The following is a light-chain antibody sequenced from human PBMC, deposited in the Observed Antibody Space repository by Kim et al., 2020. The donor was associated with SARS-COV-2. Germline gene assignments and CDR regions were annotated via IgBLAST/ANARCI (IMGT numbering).Light chain of an antibody. CDR2: RAS. CDR3: QQYRYWPIT. J-gene: IGKJ5*01. Sequence: VSPEGGATPACRASQSDDSNVGGYQQKTGQAPRLLMYRASTRATGVPARFRGSVSGTDFSLTISSLQSEDLALYYCQQYRYWPITFGQGTRLEIK. CDR1: QSDDSN. V-gene: IGKV3-15*01.